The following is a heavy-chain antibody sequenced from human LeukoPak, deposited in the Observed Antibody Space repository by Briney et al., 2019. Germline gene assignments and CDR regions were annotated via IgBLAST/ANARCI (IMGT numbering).Heavy chain of an antibody. D-gene: IGHD3-22*01. Sequence: GGSLRLSCAASGFTFSSYAMSWVRQAPGKGLEWVSAISGSGGSKYYADSVKGRFTISRDNSKNTLYLQMNSLRAEDTAVYYCAKAYDSSGYYHFDYWGQGTLVTVSS. CDR3: AKAYDSSGYYHFDY. J-gene: IGHJ4*02. CDR2: ISGSGGSK. CDR1: GFTFSSYA. V-gene: IGHV3-23*01.